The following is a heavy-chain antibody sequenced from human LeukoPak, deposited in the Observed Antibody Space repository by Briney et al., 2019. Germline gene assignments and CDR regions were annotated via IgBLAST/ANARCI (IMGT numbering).Heavy chain of an antibody. V-gene: IGHV3-23*01. CDR3: AKGAPNWGLYYFDY. Sequence: GGSLRLSCAASGFTFSNYAMSWVRQGPGKGLEWVSSISGSGGGTYYADSVKGRFTVSRDNSKNTLYLQMNSLRAEDAAVYYCAKGAPNWGLYYFDYWGQGTLVTVSS. CDR1: GFTFSNYA. CDR2: ISGSGGGT. J-gene: IGHJ4*02. D-gene: IGHD7-27*01.